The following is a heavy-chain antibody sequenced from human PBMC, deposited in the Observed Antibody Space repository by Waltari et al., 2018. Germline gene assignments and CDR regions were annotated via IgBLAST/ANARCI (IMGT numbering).Heavy chain of an antibody. CDR3: ARGGYYDSSDYYYHFDY. V-gene: IGHV3-30-3*01. D-gene: IGHD3-22*01. Sequence: VQLVESGGGVVQPGRSRRLSCAASCFNLSSHPLPWVRPAQGKGLEWVAVISYAGTNKYCADSVKGRFTISKDSSKNTLYLQMNSLRVEDTAVYYCARGGYYDSSDYYYHFDYWGQGTLVTVSS. J-gene: IGHJ4*02. CDR2: ISYAGTNK. CDR1: CFNLSSHP.